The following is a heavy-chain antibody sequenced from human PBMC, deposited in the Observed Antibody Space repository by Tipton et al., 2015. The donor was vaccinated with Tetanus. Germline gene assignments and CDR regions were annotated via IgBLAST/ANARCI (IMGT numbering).Heavy chain of an antibody. V-gene: IGHV1-2*04. D-gene: IGHD3-10*01. J-gene: IGHJ4*02. Sequence: QLVQSGAEVKKPGASVKVSCKASGYTFTGYYMHWVRQAPGQGLEWMGWINPNSGGTNYAQKSQGWVTMNRETSISTAYMELSRLRSDDTAVYYWARGSRVGGYYRDWGQGTLGTVSS. CDR2: INPNSGGT. CDR3: ARGSRVGGYYRD. CDR1: GYTFTGYY.